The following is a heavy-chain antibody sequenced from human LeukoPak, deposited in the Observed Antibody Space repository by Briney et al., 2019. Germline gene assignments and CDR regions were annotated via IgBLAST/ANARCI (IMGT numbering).Heavy chain of an antibody. CDR3: ARAMVRGVIRRFDY. J-gene: IGHJ4*02. Sequence: ASVKVSCKASGYTFTGYYMHWVRQAPGQGLEWMGWINPNSGGTNYAKQFQGRVTMTSDTSISTTSFELSRLRSDDTAVYYCARAMVRGVIRRFDYWGQGTLVTVPT. CDR1: GYTFTGYY. D-gene: IGHD3-10*01. V-gene: IGHV1-2*02. CDR2: INPNSGGT.